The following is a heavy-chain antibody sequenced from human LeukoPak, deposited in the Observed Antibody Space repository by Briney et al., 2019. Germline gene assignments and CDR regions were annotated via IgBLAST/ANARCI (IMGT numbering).Heavy chain of an antibody. CDR1: GFTFTSPA. J-gene: IGHJ5*02. CDR3: AAKLGYCSSTSCQPP. D-gene: IGHD2-2*01. Sequence: SVKVSCKASGFTFTSPAMQWVRRARGQRLEWIGWIVVGSGNTNYAQKFQERVTITRDMSTSTAYMELNSLRSEDTAVYYCAAKLGYCSSTSCQPPWGQGTLVTVSS. V-gene: IGHV1-58*02. CDR2: IVVGSGNT.